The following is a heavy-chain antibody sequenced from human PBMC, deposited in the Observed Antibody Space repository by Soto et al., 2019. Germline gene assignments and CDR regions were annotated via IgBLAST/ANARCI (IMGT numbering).Heavy chain of an antibody. J-gene: IGHJ4*02. Sequence: GGSLRLSCAASGFTFSNYYMTWVRQAPGKGLEWLANIKEDGSQQYYGDSAKGRFTISRDNAKNSLSLQMNGLGAEDTAVYYCARVEWYSGYDCHLDYWGQGTLVTVSS. V-gene: IGHV3-7*01. D-gene: IGHD5-12*01. CDR2: IKEDGSQQ. CDR3: ARVEWYSGYDCHLDY. CDR1: GFTFSNYY.